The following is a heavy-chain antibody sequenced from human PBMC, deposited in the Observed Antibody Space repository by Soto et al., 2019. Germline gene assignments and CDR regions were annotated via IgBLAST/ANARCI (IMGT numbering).Heavy chain of an antibody. J-gene: IGHJ4*02. CDR1: GFTISTHG. V-gene: IGHV3-33*01. D-gene: IGHD1-7*01. CDR3: AAATTWNFHFHY. Sequence: QVQLVESGGGVVQPGTSLRLSCAASGFTISTHGMHWVRQAPGKGLEGVANIWYDGSKRFYADSVKGRFTISKDNSKNTLYLQMSSLRAEDTAVYYCAAATTWNFHFHYWGQGTQVTVSS. CDR2: IWYDGSKR.